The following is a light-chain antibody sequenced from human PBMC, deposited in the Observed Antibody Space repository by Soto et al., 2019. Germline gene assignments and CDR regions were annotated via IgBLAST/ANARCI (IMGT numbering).Light chain of an antibody. CDR1: QSVSSIY. CDR3: QQYGTLMWT. J-gene: IGKJ1*01. V-gene: IGKV3-20*01. CDR2: GAS. Sequence: EIVLTQSPGTLSLSPGERATLSCRASQSVSSIYLAWYQQKLGQAPRLLIYGASSRATGIPDRFSGSGSGTDFTLTISRLEPEDSAVYYCQQYGTLMWTFGQGTKVEIK.